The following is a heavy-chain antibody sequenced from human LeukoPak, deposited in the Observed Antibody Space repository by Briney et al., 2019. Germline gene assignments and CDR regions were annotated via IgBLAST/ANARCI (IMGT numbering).Heavy chain of an antibody. J-gene: IGHJ4*02. CDR3: ARGGYSSSWIYFDY. Sequence: GGSLRLSCAASGFTFSSYAMSWVRQAPGKGLEWVSAISGSGGSTYYADSVKGRFTISRDNAKNSLYLQMNSLRAEDTAVYYCARGGYSSSWIYFDYGGQGTLVTVSS. CDR2: ISGSGGST. CDR1: GFTFSSYA. D-gene: IGHD6-13*01. V-gene: IGHV3-23*01.